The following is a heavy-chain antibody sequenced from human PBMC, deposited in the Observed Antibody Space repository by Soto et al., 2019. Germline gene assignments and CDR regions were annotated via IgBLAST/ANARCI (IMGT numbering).Heavy chain of an antibody. D-gene: IGHD5-12*01. CDR2: INHSGST. Sequence: QVQLQQWGAGLLKPSETLSLTCAVYGGSFSGYYWSWIRQPPGKGLEWIGEINHSGSTNYNPSLKSRVTISVDTSKKQFSLKLSSVTAADTAVYYCARGRWLRSSVDYWGQGTLVTVSS. J-gene: IGHJ4*02. CDR3: ARGRWLRSSVDY. CDR1: GGSFSGYY. V-gene: IGHV4-34*01.